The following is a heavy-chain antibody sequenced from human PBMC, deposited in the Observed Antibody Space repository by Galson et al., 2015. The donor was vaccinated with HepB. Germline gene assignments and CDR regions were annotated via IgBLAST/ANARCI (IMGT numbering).Heavy chain of an antibody. J-gene: IGHJ3*02. D-gene: IGHD6-19*01. V-gene: IGHV3-15*01. Sequence: SLRLSCAASGFTFSNAWMSWVRQAPGKGLEWVGRIKSKTDGGTTDYAAPVKGRFTISRDDSKNTLYLQMNSLKTEDTAVYYCTTAKPGYSSGWQTNDAFDIWGQGTMVTVSS. CDR3: TTAKPGYSSGWQTNDAFDI. CDR2: IKSKTDGGTT. CDR1: GFTFSNAW.